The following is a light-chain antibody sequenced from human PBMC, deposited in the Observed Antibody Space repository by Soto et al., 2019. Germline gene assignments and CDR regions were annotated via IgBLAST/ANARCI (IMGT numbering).Light chain of an antibody. CDR1: QSISSY. Sequence: IQGTQSPSSVSASVGDRVTITCRASQSISSYLSWYQQKPGTAPKLLIYGASTLQSGVPSRFSGSGSGSDFTLTISSLQAEDFATYYCQQSYSTPRTFGQGTKVDIK. V-gene: IGKV1-39*01. J-gene: IGKJ1*01. CDR3: QQSYSTPRT. CDR2: GAS.